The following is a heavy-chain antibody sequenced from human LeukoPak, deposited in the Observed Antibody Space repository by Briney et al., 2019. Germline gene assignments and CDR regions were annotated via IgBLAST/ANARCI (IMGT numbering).Heavy chain of an antibody. CDR1: VVSITSHF. J-gene: IGHJ4*02. CDR3: ARDEGSPGALDH. V-gene: IGHV4-59*11. CDR2: AYFNGIT. Sequence: SETLSLTCTVSVVSITSHFWSWIRQSPGQGLEWIGYAYFNGITNYNPSLKSRVTISVDTSKNQFSLRLSSVTAADTAVYYCARDEGSPGALDHWGQGTLVTVSS. D-gene: IGHD3-10*01.